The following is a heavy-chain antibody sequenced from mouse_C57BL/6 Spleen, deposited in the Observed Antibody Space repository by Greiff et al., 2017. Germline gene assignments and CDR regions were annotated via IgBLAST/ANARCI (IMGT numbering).Heavy chain of an antibody. CDR1: GYAFSSYW. D-gene: IGHD2-1*01. J-gene: IGHJ4*01. V-gene: IGHV1-80*01. Sequence: QVQLQQPGTELVKPGASVKISCKASGYAFSSYWMNWVKQRPGKGLEWIGQIYPGDGDTNYNGKFKGKATLTADKSSSTAYMQLSSLTSEDSAVYFCARGNGNYIYAMDYWGQGTSVTVSS. CDR3: ARGNGNYIYAMDY. CDR2: IYPGDGDT.